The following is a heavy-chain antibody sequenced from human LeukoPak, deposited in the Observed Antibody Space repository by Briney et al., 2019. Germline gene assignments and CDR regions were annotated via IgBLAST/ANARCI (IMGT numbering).Heavy chain of an antibody. Sequence: ASVKVSCKASGYTFTSYGISWVRQAPGQGLEWMGWINPNSGGTNYAQKFQGRVTMTRDTSISTAYMELSRLRSDDTAVYYCARAALAHLGIAVAGTTFGYFQHWGQGTLVTVSS. V-gene: IGHV1-2*02. J-gene: IGHJ1*01. D-gene: IGHD6-19*01. CDR1: GYTFTSYG. CDR3: ARAALAHLGIAVAGTTFGYFQH. CDR2: INPNSGGT.